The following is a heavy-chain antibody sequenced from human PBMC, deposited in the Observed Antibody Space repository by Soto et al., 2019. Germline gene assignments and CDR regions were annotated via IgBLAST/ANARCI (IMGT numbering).Heavy chain of an antibody. Sequence: GGSLRLSCAASGFTFSSYAMHWVRQAPGKGLEWVAVISYDGSNKYYADSVKGRFTISRDNSKNTLYLQMNSLRAEDTAVYYCARDAVWFGGFDYWGQGTLVTVSS. D-gene: IGHD3-10*01. CDR2: ISYDGSNK. V-gene: IGHV3-30-3*01. CDR3: ARDAVWFGGFDY. J-gene: IGHJ4*02. CDR1: GFTFSSYA.